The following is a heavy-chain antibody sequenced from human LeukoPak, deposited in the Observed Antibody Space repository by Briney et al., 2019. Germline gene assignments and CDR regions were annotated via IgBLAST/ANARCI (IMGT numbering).Heavy chain of an antibody. CDR1: GYNFIGYY. Sequence: ASVKVSCKASGYNFIGYYIHWVRQAPGQGLEWMGWIKPNSGGTNYAQKFQGRVTMTRDTSISTAYMELGRLRSDDTAVYYCARDYCGGDCYSYYLDYWGQGTLVTVSS. D-gene: IGHD2-21*02. V-gene: IGHV1-2*02. CDR2: IKPNSGGT. CDR3: ARDYCGGDCYSYYLDY. J-gene: IGHJ4*02.